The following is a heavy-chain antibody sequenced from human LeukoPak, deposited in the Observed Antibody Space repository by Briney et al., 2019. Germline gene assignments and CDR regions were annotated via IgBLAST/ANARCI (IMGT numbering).Heavy chain of an antibody. CDR3: ARGRAYYDSSGYDY. V-gene: IGHV3-7*01. CDR2: IKQDGSEK. D-gene: IGHD3-22*01. Sequence: GGSLRLSCAASGFTFSSYWMSWVRQAPGKGLEWVANIKQDGSEKYYVDSVKGRFTISRDNAKNSLYLQMNSLRAEDTAVYYCARGRAYYDSSGYDYWGQGTLVTVSS. J-gene: IGHJ4*02. CDR1: GFTFSSYW.